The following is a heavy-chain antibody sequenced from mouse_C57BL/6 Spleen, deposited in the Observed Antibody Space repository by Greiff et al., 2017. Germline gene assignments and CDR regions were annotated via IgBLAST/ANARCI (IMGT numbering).Heavy chain of an antibody. Sequence: EVQLQESGGGLVKPGGSLKLSCAASGFTFSDYGMHWVRQAPEKGLEWVAYISSGSSTIYYADTVKGRFTISRDNAKNTLFLQMTSLRSEDTAMYYCARNWDPKDYFDYWGQGTTLTVSS. J-gene: IGHJ2*01. CDR2: ISSGSSTI. D-gene: IGHD4-1*01. V-gene: IGHV5-17*01. CDR3: ARNWDPKDYFDY. CDR1: GFTFSDYG.